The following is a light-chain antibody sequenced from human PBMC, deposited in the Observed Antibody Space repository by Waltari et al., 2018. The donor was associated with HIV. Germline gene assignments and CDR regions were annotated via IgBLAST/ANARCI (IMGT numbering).Light chain of an antibody. Sequence: SYELTQSPSVSVSPGQTDSITCSGDKWGDKYACWYERKPGQSPVLVIYEDSKRPSGLPYRVSCSNAGNTATRTISGTQAMDEAVYSCQPRDATSVVFCGGTQLTV. CDR2: EDS. CDR3: QPRDATSVV. CDR1: KWGDKY. J-gene: IGLJ2*01. V-gene: IGLV3-1*01.